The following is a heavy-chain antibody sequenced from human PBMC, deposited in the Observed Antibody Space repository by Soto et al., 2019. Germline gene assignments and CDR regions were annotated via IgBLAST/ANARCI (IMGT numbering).Heavy chain of an antibody. D-gene: IGHD6-13*01. Sequence: QITLKESGPTLVKPTQTPTLTCTFSAFSLSTSGVGVGWIRQPPGKALEWLALIYWDDDRRYSPSLKSRLAITKDTSKNQVVLTVTNMDPVDTGTYYCAHVYSRSWFDYWGQGTVVTVSS. CDR3: AHVYSRSWFDY. J-gene: IGHJ5*01. CDR1: AFSLSTSGVG. V-gene: IGHV2-5*02. CDR2: IYWDDDR.